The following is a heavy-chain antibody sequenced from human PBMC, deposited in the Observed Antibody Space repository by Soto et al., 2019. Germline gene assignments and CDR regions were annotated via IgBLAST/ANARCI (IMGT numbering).Heavy chain of an antibody. CDR2: VYYSGSS. V-gene: IGHV4-31*03. J-gene: IGHJ5*02. Sequence: KPSETLSLTCTVSGDSISGGASFWSGIRQPPGKGLEWIANVYYSGSSYYNPSLKSRLTISVDTTKNQFSLQLKSMTAADTAVYYCAKLSCTSSTCYFPGWFDPWGQGTLVTVSS. CDR1: GDSISGGASF. D-gene: IGHD2-2*01. CDR3: AKLSCTSSTCYFPGWFDP.